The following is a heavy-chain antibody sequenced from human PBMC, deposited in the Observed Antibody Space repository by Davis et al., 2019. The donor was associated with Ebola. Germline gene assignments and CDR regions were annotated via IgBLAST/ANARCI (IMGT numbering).Heavy chain of an antibody. CDR1: GFTFSKHW. CDR2: INQDGSER. CDR3: ATGGSPSGRLGY. J-gene: IGHJ4*02. Sequence: GESLKISCAVSGFTFSKHWMTWVRKAPGKGLEWVANINQDGSERYYVDSVKGRLTISRDTAKNSLDLQMNSLRAEDTAVYYCATGGSPSGRLGYWGQGTLVTASS. D-gene: IGHD6-6*01. V-gene: IGHV3-7*03.